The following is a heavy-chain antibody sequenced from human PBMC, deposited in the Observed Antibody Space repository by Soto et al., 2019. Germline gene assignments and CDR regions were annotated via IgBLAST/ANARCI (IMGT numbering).Heavy chain of an antibody. D-gene: IGHD3-10*01. CDR2: ISGSGGST. Sequence: SRRFSGLASGCTFSSPAMSWLRQAPANGLEWVSAISGSGGSTYYADSVKGRFTISRDNSKNTLYLQMNSLRAEDTAVYYCAKLSTMVLRYFDYWGQGTLVTVSS. CDR1: GCTFSSPA. J-gene: IGHJ4*02. V-gene: IGHV3-23*01. CDR3: AKLSTMVLRYFDY.